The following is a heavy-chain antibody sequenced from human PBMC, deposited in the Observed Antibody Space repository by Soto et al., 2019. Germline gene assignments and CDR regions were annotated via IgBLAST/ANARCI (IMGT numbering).Heavy chain of an antibody. CDR3: AKDQASGWRPYYFDY. CDR1: GFTFGGYA. J-gene: IGHJ4*02. V-gene: IGHV3-23*01. CDR2: ISGSGGST. D-gene: IGHD6-19*01. Sequence: GGSLRLSCAASGFTFGGYAMSWVRQAPGKGLEWVSAISGSGGSTYYADSVKGRFTISRDNSKNTLYLQMNSLRAEDTAVYYCAKDQASGWRPYYFDYWGQGTLVTVSS.